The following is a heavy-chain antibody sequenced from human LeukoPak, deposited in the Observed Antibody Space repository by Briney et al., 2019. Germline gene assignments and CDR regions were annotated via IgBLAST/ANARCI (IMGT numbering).Heavy chain of an antibody. V-gene: IGHV3-30*04. D-gene: IGHD2-21*01. CDR3: AKGGIPDDP. CDR1: GFTFSRYT. J-gene: IGHJ5*02. CDR2: ISYDGSNK. Sequence: PGGSLRLSCAASGFTFSRYTMHWVRQAPGKGLEWVAVISYDGSNKYHADSVKGRFTISRDNSKNTLYLQMNSLRVEDTAVYYCAKGGIPDDPWGQGTLVTVSS.